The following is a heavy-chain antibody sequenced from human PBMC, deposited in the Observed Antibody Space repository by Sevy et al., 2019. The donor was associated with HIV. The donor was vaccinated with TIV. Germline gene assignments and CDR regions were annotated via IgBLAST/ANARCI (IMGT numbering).Heavy chain of an antibody. CDR1: GFTFSSYD. CDR3: AKDLGDPYYYGSGSYRGAFDI. J-gene: IGHJ3*02. CDR2: ISGSGGST. Sequence: GGSLRLSCAASGFTFSSYDMSWVRQAPGKGLEWVSAISGSGGSTYYADSVKGRFTISRDNSKNTLYLQMNSLRAEETAVYYCAKDLGDPYYYGSGSYRGAFDIWGQGTMVTVSS. D-gene: IGHD3-10*01. V-gene: IGHV3-23*01.